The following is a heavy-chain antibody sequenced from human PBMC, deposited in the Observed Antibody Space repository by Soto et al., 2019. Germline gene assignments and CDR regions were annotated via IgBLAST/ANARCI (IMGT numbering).Heavy chain of an antibody. D-gene: IGHD6-13*01. J-gene: IGHJ3*02. V-gene: IGHV4-31*03. Sequence: SETQSLTCPVSGGSISSSSYYWGWIRQPPGKGLEWIGYIYYSGSTYYNPSLKSRVTISVDTSKNQFSLKLSSVTAADTAVYYCAREVLARAAGTGGAFDIWGQGTMVTVSS. CDR2: IYYSGST. CDR3: AREVLARAAGTGGAFDI. CDR1: GGSISSSSYY.